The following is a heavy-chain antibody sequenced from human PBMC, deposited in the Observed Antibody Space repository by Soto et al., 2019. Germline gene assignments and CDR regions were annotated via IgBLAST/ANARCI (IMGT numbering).Heavy chain of an antibody. CDR3: ARAIVVVVAAKLYYYGMDV. V-gene: IGHV1-18*01. CDR1: VYTFTSYG. D-gene: IGHD2-15*01. CDR2: ISAYNGNT. J-gene: IGHJ6*02. Sequence: ASVKVSCKDSVYTFTSYGISWVRQAPGQGLEWMGWISAYNGNTNYAQKLQGRVTMTTDTSTSTAYMELRSLRSDDTAVYYCARAIVVVVAAKLYYYGMDVWGQGTTVTVSS.